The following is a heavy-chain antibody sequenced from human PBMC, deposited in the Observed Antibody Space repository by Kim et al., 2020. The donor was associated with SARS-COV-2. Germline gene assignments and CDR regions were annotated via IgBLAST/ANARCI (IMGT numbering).Heavy chain of an antibody. CDR3: ARDPTYYYYGMDV. V-gene: IGHV1-3*01. J-gene: IGHJ6*02. CDR1: GYTFTSYA. CDR2: INAGNGNT. Sequence: ASVKVSCKASGYTFTSYAMHWVRQAPGQRLEWMGWINAGNGNTKYLQKFQGRVTITRDTSASTAYMELSSLRSEDTAVYYCARDPTYYYYGMDVWGQGTTVTVSS.